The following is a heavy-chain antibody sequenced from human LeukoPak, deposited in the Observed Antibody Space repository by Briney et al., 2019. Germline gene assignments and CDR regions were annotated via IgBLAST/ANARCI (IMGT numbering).Heavy chain of an antibody. CDR1: GFTFSSYA. J-gene: IGHJ4*02. D-gene: IGHD3-10*01. CDR2: ISGSGGST. Sequence: PGGSLGLSCAASGFTFSSYAMSWVRQAPGKGLEWVSAISGSGGSTYYADSVKGRFTISRDNSKNTLYLQMNSLRAEDTAVYYCAKDLYYGSGTSPRGLIDYWGQGTLVTVSS. V-gene: IGHV3-23*01. CDR3: AKDLYYGSGTSPRGLIDY.